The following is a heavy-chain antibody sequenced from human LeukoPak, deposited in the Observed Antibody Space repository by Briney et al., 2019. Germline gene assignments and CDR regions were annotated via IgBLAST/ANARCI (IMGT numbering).Heavy chain of an antibody. CDR2: ISGSGGST. D-gene: IGHD3-22*01. Sequence: GGSLRLSCAASGFTFSSYAMSWVRQAPGKGLEWVSAISGSGGSTYYADSVKGRFTISRDNSKNTLYLQMNSLRAEDTAVYYCAKDRKVEPLTYYYDSSGYYPRDAFDIWGQGTMITVSS. J-gene: IGHJ3*02. CDR3: AKDRKVEPLTYYYDSSGYYPRDAFDI. V-gene: IGHV3-23*01. CDR1: GFTFSSYA.